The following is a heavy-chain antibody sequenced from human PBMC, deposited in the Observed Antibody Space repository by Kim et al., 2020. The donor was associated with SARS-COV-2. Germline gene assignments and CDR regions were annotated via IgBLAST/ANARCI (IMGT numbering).Heavy chain of an antibody. D-gene: IGHD1-26*01. CDR2: ISSSSSYI. CDR1: GFTFSSYS. Sequence: GGSLRLSCAASGFTFSSYSMNWVRQAPGKGLEWVSSISSSSSYIYYADSVKGRFTISRDNAKNSLYLQMNSLRAEDTAVYYCARGGDSSYYYYYMDVWGKGTTVTVSS. V-gene: IGHV3-21*01. J-gene: IGHJ6*03. CDR3: ARGGDSSYYYYYMDV.